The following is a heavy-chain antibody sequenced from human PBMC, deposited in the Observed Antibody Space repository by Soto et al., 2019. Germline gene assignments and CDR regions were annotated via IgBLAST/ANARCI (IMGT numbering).Heavy chain of an antibody. CDR3: ASYDTSGYYV. J-gene: IGHJ4*02. CDR2: INHSGST. D-gene: IGHD3-22*01. V-gene: IGHV4-34*01. CDR1: GGSFSGYY. Sequence: SETLSLTCAVYGGSFSGYYWSWFRQPPGKGLEWIGEINHSGSTNYNPSLKSRVTISVDTSNNQFSLKLSSVTAADTAVYYCASYDTSGYYVGGQGTLVTVSS.